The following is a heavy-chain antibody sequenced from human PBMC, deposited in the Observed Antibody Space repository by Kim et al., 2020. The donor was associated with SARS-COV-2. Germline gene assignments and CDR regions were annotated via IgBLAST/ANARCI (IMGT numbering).Heavy chain of an antibody. J-gene: IGHJ4*02. CDR3: AKDPVGVAVAGE. Sequence: GGSLRLSCAASGFTFDDYAMHWVRQAPGKGLEWVSGISWNSGSIGYADSVKGRFTISRDNAKNSLYLQMNSLRAEDTALYYCAKDPVGVAVAGEWGQGTL. D-gene: IGHD6-19*01. V-gene: IGHV3-9*01. CDR2: ISWNSGSI. CDR1: GFTFDDYA.